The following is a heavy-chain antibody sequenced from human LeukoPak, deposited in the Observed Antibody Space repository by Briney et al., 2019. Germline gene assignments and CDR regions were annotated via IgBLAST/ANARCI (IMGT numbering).Heavy chain of an antibody. J-gene: IGHJ4*02. CDR1: GGSFSGYY. D-gene: IGHD3-22*01. CDR2: INHSGST. V-gene: IGHV4-34*01. Sequence: SETLSLTCAVYGGSFSGYYWSWIRQPPGKGLEWIGEINHSGSTNYNPSLKSRVTISVDTSKNQFSLKLSSVTAADTAVYYCARATLRRITMIVVVIRGSVFDYWGQGTLVTVSS. CDR3: ARATLRRITMIVVVIRGSVFDY.